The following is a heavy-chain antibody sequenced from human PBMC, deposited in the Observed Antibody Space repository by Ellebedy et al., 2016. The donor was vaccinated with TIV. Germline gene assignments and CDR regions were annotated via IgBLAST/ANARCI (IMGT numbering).Heavy chain of an antibody. Sequence: GSLRLXXTVSGYSISSGYYWGWIRHPPGKGLEWIGSMFHSGSTYYNPSLKSRATISVDTSKNHLSLELRSVSAADTAVYYCARGGGLYYYYMDVWGNGTTVTVSS. D-gene: IGHD4-23*01. CDR3: ARGGGLYYYYMDV. J-gene: IGHJ6*03. CDR1: GYSISSGYY. CDR2: MFHSGST. V-gene: IGHV4-38-2*02.